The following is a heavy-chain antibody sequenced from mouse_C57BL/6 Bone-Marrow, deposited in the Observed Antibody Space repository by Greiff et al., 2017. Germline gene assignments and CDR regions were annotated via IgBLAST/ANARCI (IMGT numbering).Heavy chain of an antibody. CDR1: GFTFNTYA. D-gene: IGHD1-1*01. V-gene: IGHV10-3*01. J-gene: IGHJ4*01. Sequence: EVQLVESGGGLVQPKGSLKLSCAASGFTFNTYAMHWVRQAPGKGLEWVARIRSKSSNYATYYADSVKDRFTISRDDSQSMLYLQMNNLKTEDTAMYYCVRDGLYYGSLDYAMDYWGQGTSVTVSS. CDR3: VRDGLYYGSLDYAMDY. CDR2: IRSKSSNYAT.